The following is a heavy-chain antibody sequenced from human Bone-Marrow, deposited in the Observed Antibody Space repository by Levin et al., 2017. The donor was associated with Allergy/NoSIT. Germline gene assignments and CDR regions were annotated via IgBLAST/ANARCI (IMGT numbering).Heavy chain of an antibody. CDR2: IIPILGIA. V-gene: IGHV1-69*04. D-gene: IGHD3-22*01. CDR1: GGTFSSYP. CDR3: AREEYYDSSGYYYRPDY. Sequence: SVKVSCKASGGTFSSYPISWVRQAPGQGLEWMGRIIPILGIANYAQKFQGRVTITADKSTSTAYMELSSLRSEDTAVYYCAREEYYDSSGYYYRPDYWGQGTLVTVSS. J-gene: IGHJ4*02.